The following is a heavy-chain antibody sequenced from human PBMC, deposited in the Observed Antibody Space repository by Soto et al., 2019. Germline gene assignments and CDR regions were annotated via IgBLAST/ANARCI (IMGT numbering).Heavy chain of an antibody. CDR1: GFTFSSYA. V-gene: IGHV3-30-3*01. D-gene: IGHD5-12*01. Sequence: GGSLRLSCAASGFTFSSYAMHWVRQAPGKGLEWVAVISYDGSNKYYADSVKGRFTISRDNSKNTLYLQMNSLRAEDTAVYYCAREGNIAALDYWGQGTLVTVSS. CDR3: AREGNIAALDY. J-gene: IGHJ4*02. CDR2: ISYDGSNK.